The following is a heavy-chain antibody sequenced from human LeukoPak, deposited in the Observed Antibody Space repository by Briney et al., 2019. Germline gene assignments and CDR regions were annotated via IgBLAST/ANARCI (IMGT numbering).Heavy chain of an antibody. V-gene: IGHV3-30*03. J-gene: IGHJ4*02. CDR1: GFIFSSYS. D-gene: IGHD5-18*01. CDR3: ARQSRIQLWQTIDY. Sequence: QSGGSLRLSCAASGFIFSSYSMNWVRQAPGKGLEWVAVISYDGSNKYYADSVKGRFTISRDNSKNTLYLQMNSLRAEDTAVYYCARQSRIQLWQTIDYWGQGTLVTVSS. CDR2: ISYDGSNK.